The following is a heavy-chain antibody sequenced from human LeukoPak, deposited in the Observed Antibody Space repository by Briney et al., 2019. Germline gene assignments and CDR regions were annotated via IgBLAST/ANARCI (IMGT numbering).Heavy chain of an antibody. Sequence: PSETLSLTCTVSDGSIRSNYWSWIRQPPGKGLEWIGYIYTSGRTNYNPSLRSRVTMSVNTSKNQFSLNLTSVTAADTAVYSCAREGGDPRWLDPWGQGTLVTVSS. CDR3: AREGGDPRWLDP. V-gene: IGHV4-4*08. CDR2: IYTSGRT. D-gene: IGHD6-25*01. CDR1: DGSIRSNY. J-gene: IGHJ5*02.